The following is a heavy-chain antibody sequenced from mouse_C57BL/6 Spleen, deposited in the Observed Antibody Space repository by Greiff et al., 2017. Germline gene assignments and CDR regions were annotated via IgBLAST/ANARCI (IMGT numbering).Heavy chain of an antibody. Sequence: QVQLQQSGPGLVQPSQSLSITCTASGFSLTSYGVHWVRQPPGKGLEWLGVIWSGGSTDYNAAFISRLSISTDNSKGQVFFKMNSLQADDAAIYYCATSNYDAMDYWGQGTSVTVSS. CDR1: GFSLTSYG. J-gene: IGHJ4*01. CDR3: ATSNYDAMDY. CDR2: IWSGGST. V-gene: IGHV2-4*01. D-gene: IGHD2-5*01.